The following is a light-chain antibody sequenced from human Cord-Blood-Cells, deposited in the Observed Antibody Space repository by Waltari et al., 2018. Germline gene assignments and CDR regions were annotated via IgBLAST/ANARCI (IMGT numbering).Light chain of an antibody. Sequence: SYELTPPPSVSVSPGQTARITCSGDALPKQYAYWYQQKPGQAPVLVIYKDSGRPSGIPERFSGSSSGTTVTLTISGVQAEDEADYYCQSADSSGTYVVFGGGTKLTVL. CDR3: QSADSSGTYVV. V-gene: IGLV3-25*03. J-gene: IGLJ2*01. CDR1: ALPKQY. CDR2: KDS.